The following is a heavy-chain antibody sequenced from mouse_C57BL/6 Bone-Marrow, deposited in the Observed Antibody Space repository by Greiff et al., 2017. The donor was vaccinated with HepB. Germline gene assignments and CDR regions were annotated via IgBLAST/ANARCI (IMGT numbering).Heavy chain of an antibody. CDR1: GFTFSDYG. J-gene: IGHJ2*01. CDR2: ISSGSSTI. CDR3: ARPRIYYGNYFDY. Sequence: EVQVVESGGGLVKPGGSLKLSCAASGFTFSDYGMHWVRQAPEKGLEWVAYISSGSSTIYYADTVKGRFTISRDNAKNTLFLQMTSLRSEDTAMYYCARPRIYYGNYFDYWGQGTTLTVSS. D-gene: IGHD2-1*01. V-gene: IGHV5-17*01.